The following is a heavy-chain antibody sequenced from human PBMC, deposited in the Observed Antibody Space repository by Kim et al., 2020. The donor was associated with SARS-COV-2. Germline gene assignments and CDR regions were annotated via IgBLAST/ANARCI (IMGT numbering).Heavy chain of an antibody. V-gene: IGHV1-18*04. Sequence: ASVKVSCKASGYIFTSYGITWVRHVPGQGLEWIGRISNYNGRTKLAEKFQGRASMTADISTTTVYMELTSLKSDDTALYFCARDMTKMTSLMTFWGQGTQVTVSS. CDR2: ISNYNGRT. D-gene: IGHD4-17*01. CDR3: ARDMTKMTSLMTF. CDR1: GYIFTSYG. J-gene: IGHJ4*02.